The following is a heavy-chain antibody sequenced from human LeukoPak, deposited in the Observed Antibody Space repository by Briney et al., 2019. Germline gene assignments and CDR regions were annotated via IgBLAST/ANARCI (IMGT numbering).Heavy chain of an antibody. CDR2: IYTSGST. D-gene: IGHD5-24*01. Sequence: KSSETLSLTCTVSGDSISSGSYYWSWIRQPAGKGLEWSGRIYTSGSTNYNPSLKSRVTISVDTSKNQFSLKLSSVTAADTAMYYCARGRVEMATIDFDYWGQGTLVTVSS. CDR3: ARGRVEMATIDFDY. CDR1: GDSISSGSYY. J-gene: IGHJ4*02. V-gene: IGHV4-61*02.